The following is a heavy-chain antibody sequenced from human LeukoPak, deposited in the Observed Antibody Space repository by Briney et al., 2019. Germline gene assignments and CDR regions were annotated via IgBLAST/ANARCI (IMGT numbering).Heavy chain of an antibody. CDR2: IRYDGSNK. CDR3: AKDSTRYLDILTGYLGQKGALDY. V-gene: IGHV3-30*02. CDR1: GFTFSSSG. J-gene: IGHJ4*02. Sequence: GGSLRLSCAASGFTFSSSGMHWVRQAPGKGLEWVTFIRYDGSNKYYADSVKGRFTISRDNSKNTLYLQMNSLRAEDTAVYYCAKDSTRYLDILTGYLGQKGALDYWGQGTLVTVSS. D-gene: IGHD3-9*01.